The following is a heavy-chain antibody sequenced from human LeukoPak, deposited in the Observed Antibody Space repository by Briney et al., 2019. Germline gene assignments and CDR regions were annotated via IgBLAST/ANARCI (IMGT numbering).Heavy chain of an antibody. J-gene: IGHJ6*03. CDR3: ARTTEGGYTYDYFYYYYMDV. CDR2: IDHSGST. CDR1: GGSFSSYY. Sequence: PSETLSLTCTVSGGSFSSYYWTWIRQPPGKGLEWIGYIDHSGSTNYNPSLKSRVTISSDTSKNQFSLELSSVTAADTAVYYCARTTEGGYTYDYFYYYYMDVWGKGTTVTISS. V-gene: IGHV4-59*01. D-gene: IGHD5-18*01.